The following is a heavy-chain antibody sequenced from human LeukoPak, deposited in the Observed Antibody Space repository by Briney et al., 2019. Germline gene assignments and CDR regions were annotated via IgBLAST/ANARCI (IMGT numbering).Heavy chain of an antibody. Sequence: GGSLRLSCAVSGFNFRSYWMSWVRQAPGKGLEWVANIKEDGSEKYYVDSVKGRFTISRDNAKNSLYLQMNSLRAEDTAVYYCARLREIPVFGVVTKSTSYFDYWGQGTLVTVSS. V-gene: IGHV3-7*01. CDR2: IKEDGSEK. CDR3: ARLREIPVFGVVTKSTSYFDY. D-gene: IGHD3-3*01. J-gene: IGHJ4*02. CDR1: GFNFRSYW.